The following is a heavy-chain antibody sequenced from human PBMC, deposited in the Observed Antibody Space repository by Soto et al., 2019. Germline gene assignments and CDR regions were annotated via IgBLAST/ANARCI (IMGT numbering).Heavy chain of an antibody. CDR1: GGAFSNYA. J-gene: IGHJ5*02. Sequence: ASVKVSCKASGGAFSNYAISWVRQAPGHGLEWMGGVVPVFKTINYAQKFQDRVTITADESTYTAYMELSSLTSEDTAVYYCAREDAVLLEGQSWFDPWGPGTLVTVSS. CDR2: VVPVFKTI. V-gene: IGHV1-69*13. CDR3: AREDAVLLEGQSWFDP. D-gene: IGHD6-19*01.